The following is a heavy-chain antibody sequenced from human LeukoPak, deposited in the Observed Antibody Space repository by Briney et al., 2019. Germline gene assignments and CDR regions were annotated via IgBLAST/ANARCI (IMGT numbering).Heavy chain of an antibody. CDR1: GFTFSSYS. V-gene: IGHV3-21*01. CDR2: ISSSSSYI. D-gene: IGHD4-17*01. Sequence: GGSLRLSCAASGFTFSSYSMNWVRQAPGKGLEWVSSISSSSSYIYYADSVKGRFTISRDNAKNSLYLQMNSLRAEDTAVYYCARDFVAIVTSPSAFDIWGQGTMVTVSS. CDR3: ARDFVAIVTSPSAFDI. J-gene: IGHJ3*02.